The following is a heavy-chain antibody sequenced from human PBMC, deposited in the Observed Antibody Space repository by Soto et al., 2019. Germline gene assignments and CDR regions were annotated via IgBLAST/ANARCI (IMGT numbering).Heavy chain of an antibody. D-gene: IGHD5-12*01. CDR2: ISGSGGST. CDR1: GFTFSSYA. CDR3: AKFPRWATSYFDY. J-gene: IGHJ4*02. V-gene: IGHV3-23*01. Sequence: GGSLRLSFAASGFTFSSYAMSWVRQAPGKGLEWVSAISGSGGSTYYADSVKGRFTISRDNSKNTLYLQMNILRAEDTAVYYCAKFPRWATSYFDYWGQGTLVTVSS.